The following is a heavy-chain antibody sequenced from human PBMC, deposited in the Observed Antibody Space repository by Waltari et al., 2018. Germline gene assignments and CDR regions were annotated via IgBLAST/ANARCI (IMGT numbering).Heavy chain of an antibody. CDR1: GFSFDDFG. V-gene: IGHV3-20*04. J-gene: IGHJ6*02. CDR2: ISWRRGTR. Sequence: ELLLAESGGTVVRPGGSLRLSCDASGFSFDDFGMNWVRQVPGKGLGWVSGISWRRGTRGYADYVKGRFTISRDNIRNSLYLEMNSLRAEDTALYYCARSTVTLIYYYALDVWGQGTPVTVSS. D-gene: IGHD4-17*01. CDR3: ARSTVTLIYYYALDV.